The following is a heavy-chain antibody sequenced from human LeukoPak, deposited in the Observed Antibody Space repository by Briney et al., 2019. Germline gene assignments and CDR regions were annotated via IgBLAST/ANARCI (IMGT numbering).Heavy chain of an antibody. J-gene: IGHJ4*02. D-gene: IGHD6-13*01. V-gene: IGHV3-7*01. CDR2: IKQGGSEK. CDR1: GFNVSGYW. Sequence: GGSLRLSCAVSGFNVSGYWMTWVREAPGKGLESVANIKQGGSEKNYVDSVKGRFTISRDNAENSLFLQMNSLRVEDTAVYYCAREWQGGIAAAGTRIEGDYWGQGTLVAVSS. CDR3: AREWQGGIAAAGTRIEGDY.